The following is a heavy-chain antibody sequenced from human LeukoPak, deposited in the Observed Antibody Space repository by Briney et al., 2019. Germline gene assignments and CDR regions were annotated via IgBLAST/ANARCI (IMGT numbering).Heavy chain of an antibody. D-gene: IGHD6-13*01. V-gene: IGHV1-69*04. CDR1: GGTFSSYA. J-gene: IGHJ4*02. Sequence: LVKVSCKASGGTFSSYAISWVRQAPGQGLEWMGRIIPILGIANYAQKFQGRVTITADKSTSTAYMELSSLRSEDTAVYYCASSPYSSSWYPDYWGQGTLVTVSS. CDR3: ASSPYSSSWYPDY. CDR2: IIPILGIA.